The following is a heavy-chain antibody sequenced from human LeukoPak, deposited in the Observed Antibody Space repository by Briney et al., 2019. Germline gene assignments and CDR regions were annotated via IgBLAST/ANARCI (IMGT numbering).Heavy chain of an antibody. CDR1: GFTFSSYS. CDR3: ARVVSSPYYFDY. J-gene: IGHJ4*02. CDR2: ISSSSSYI. D-gene: IGHD6-6*01. Sequence: GGSLRLSRAASGFTFSSYSMNWVRQAPGKGLEWVSSISSSSSYIYYADSVKGRFTISRDNAKNSLYLQMNSLRAEDTAVYYCARVVSSPYYFDYWGQGTLVTVSS. V-gene: IGHV3-21*01.